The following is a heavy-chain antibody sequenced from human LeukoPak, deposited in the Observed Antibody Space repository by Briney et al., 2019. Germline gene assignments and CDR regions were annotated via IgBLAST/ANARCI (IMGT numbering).Heavy chain of an antibody. D-gene: IGHD3-10*01. CDR1: GFTFSSYS. CDR2: ISSSSSYI. CDR3: AKDALKSMVRGRYYYGMDV. J-gene: IGHJ6*02. Sequence: GGSLRLSCAASGFTFSSYSMNWVRQAPGKGLEWVSSISSSSSYIYYADSVKGRFTISRDNAKNSLYLQMNSLRAEDTALYYCAKDALKSMVRGRYYYGMDVWGQGTTVTVSS. V-gene: IGHV3-21*04.